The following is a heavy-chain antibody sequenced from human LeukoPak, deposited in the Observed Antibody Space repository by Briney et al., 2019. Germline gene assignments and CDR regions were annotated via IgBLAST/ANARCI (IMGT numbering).Heavy chain of an antibody. CDR3: ARTPTTTVRDYYYYMDV. CDR1: GGTFSSYA. CDR2: IIPILGIA. Sequence: SVKVFCKASGGTFSSYAISWVRQAPGQGLEWMGRIIPILGIANYAQKFQGRVTITADKSTSTAYMELSSLRSEDTAVYYCARTPTTTVRDYYYYMDVWGKGTTVTVSS. J-gene: IGHJ6*03. V-gene: IGHV1-69*04. D-gene: IGHD4-11*01.